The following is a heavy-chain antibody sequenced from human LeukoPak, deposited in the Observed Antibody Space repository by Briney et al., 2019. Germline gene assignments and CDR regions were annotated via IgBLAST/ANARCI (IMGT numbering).Heavy chain of an antibody. CDR2: IYYSGST. D-gene: IGHD6-19*01. V-gene: IGHV4-59*01. J-gene: IGHJ4*02. CDR1: GGSISSYY. CDR3: ASGGAVAGFDY. Sequence: PSETLSLTCTVSGGSISSYYWSWIRQPPGKGLEWIGYIYYSGSTNYNPSLKSQVTISVDTSKNQFSLKLSSVTAADTAVYYCASGGAVAGFDYWGQGTLVTVSS.